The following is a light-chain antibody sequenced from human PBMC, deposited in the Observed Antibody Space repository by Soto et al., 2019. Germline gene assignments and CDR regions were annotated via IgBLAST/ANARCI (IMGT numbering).Light chain of an antibody. J-gene: IGLJ3*02. CDR3: CSYAGSSTWV. CDR1: SSDVGGYNH. Sequence: QSALTQPASVSGSPGQSITISCTGTSSDVGGYNHVSWYQQHPGKAPKLMIYEVSNRPSGVSNRFSGSKSGNTASLTISGLQAEDEADYYCCSYAGSSTWVFGGGTKVTVL. V-gene: IGLV2-23*02. CDR2: EVS.